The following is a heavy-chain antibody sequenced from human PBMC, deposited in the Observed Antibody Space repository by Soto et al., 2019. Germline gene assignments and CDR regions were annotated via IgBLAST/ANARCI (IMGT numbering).Heavy chain of an antibody. D-gene: IGHD2-2*01. Sequence: PGESLKISCKGSGYTFTTYWSGWVRQMPGKGLEWMGIIHPGDSETRYSPSFQGQVTISADMSISTAYLQWSSLKASDTAMYYCARLGYCDTTSCYVPSYYYHAMDVWGQGTTVTVSS. CDR1: GYTFTTYW. CDR2: IHPGDSET. V-gene: IGHV5-51*01. CDR3: ARLGYCDTTSCYVPSYYYHAMDV. J-gene: IGHJ6*02.